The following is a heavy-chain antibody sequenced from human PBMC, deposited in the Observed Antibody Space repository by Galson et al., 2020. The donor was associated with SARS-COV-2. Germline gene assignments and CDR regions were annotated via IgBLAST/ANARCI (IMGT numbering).Heavy chain of an antibody. CDR3: ARGEAVTLLGVVIAPDWFEP. V-gene: IGHV3-30*04. CDR2: ISYDGSNK. J-gene: IGHJ5*02. Sequence: GESLKISCAASGFTFSSYAMHWVRQAPGKGLEWVAVISYDGSNKYYADSVKGRFTISRDNSKNTRYLQMNSLRAEDTAVYYWARGEAVTLLGVVIAPDWFEPWGQGPLVTV. D-gene: IGHD3-3*01. CDR1: GFTFSSYA.